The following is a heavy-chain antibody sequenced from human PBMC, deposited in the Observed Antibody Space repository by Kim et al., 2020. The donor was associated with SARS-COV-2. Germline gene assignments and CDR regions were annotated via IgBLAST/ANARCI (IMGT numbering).Heavy chain of an antibody. D-gene: IGHD3-3*01. CDR2: VSFSGTT. J-gene: IGHJ3*02. V-gene: IGHV4-39*01. CDR1: GGSIGTTNYF. Sequence: SETLSLTCTVSGGSIGTTNYFWGWIRQPPGKGLEWIATVSFSGTTYYNPSLKSRVTISIDTSKNQFSLKLNSVTAADTAMYYCARPPRGISRRAFDIWGQGTMVTVSP. CDR3: ARPPRGISRRAFDI.